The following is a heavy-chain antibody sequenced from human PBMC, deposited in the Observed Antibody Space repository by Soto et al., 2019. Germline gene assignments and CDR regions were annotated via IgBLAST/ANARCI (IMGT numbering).Heavy chain of an antibody. V-gene: IGHV4-38-2*01. Sequence: SETLSLTCAVSGEYISNGYYWAWIRQPPGKWLEWIGSIFHSGTTYYNPSIKSRVTIAVETSKNQFSLKLSSVTAADSAVYYCARTHSVGYYPRCGQGALLTVSS. CDR2: IFHSGTT. J-gene: IGHJ4*02. CDR1: GEYISNGYY. D-gene: IGHD5-18*01. CDR3: ARTHSVGYYPR.